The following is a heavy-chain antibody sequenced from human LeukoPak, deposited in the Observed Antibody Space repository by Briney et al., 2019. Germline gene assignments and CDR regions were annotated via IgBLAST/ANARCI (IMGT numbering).Heavy chain of an antibody. J-gene: IGHJ4*02. CDR2: IGSAI. CDR3: ARDFYYDSSGFDY. V-gene: IGHV3-48*01. Sequence: GGSLRLSCVASGFTFSDFSLNWVRQAPGKGLEWISYIGSAIYYADSVKGRFTISRDNAKNSLYLQMNSLRAEDTAVYYCARDFYYDSSGFDYWGQGTLVTVSS. CDR1: GFTFSDFS. D-gene: IGHD3-22*01.